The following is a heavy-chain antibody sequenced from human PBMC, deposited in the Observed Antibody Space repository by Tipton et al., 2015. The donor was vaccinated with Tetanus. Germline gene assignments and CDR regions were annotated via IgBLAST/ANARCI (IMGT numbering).Heavy chain of an antibody. CDR2: IFYTGSR. CDR1: GVSISSSTYF. V-gene: IGHV4-39*01. J-gene: IGHJ4*02. Sequence: TLSLTCAVSGVSISSSTYFWGWIRQPPGKGLEWIGHIFYTGSRHYSPSFESRVTISVDTSKNQFSLNLSSVTAADTAVYFYARQEPPRRFFYDSSGSSDWGQGILVTVSS. CDR3: ARQEPPRRFFYDSSGSSD. D-gene: IGHD3-22*01.